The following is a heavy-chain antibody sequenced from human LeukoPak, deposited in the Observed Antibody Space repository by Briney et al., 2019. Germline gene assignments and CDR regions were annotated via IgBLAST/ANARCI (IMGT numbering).Heavy chain of an antibody. J-gene: IGHJ4*02. CDR2: INHSGGT. D-gene: IGHD1/OR15-1a*01. Sequence: SETLSLTCAVYGGSFSGYSWNWIRQPPVKGLEWIGEINHSGGTTYNPSLKSRVTISVDTSKKQFSLKLSSVTAADTAVHYCARQKQSRLSDYWGQGTLVTVSS. V-gene: IGHV4-34*01. CDR3: ARQKQSRLSDY. CDR1: GGSFSGYS.